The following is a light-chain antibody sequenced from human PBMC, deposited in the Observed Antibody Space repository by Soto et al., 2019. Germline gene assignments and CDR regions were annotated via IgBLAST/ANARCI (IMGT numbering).Light chain of an antibody. J-gene: IGLJ2*01. V-gene: IGLV2-14*02. CDR3: CSYRSTSTLV. CDR1: SRDVGRYNL. CDR2: EVT. Sequence: QSVLTQPASVSGSPGQSITISCTGTSRDVGRYNLVSRYQQHPGKAPKLMIYEVTKRPSGVSHRFSGSKSGTTASLTISGLQAEDEADYYCCSYRSTSTLVFGGGTKVTVL.